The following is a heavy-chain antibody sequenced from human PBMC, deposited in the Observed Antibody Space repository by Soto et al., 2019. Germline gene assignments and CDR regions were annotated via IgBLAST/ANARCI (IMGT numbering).Heavy chain of an antibody. Sequence: SVKVSCKASGGTFSSYAISWVRQAPGQGLEWMGGIIPIFGTANYAQKFQGRVTITADESTSTAYMELSSLRSEDTAVYYCARVRTDCGGDCYYNAFDYWGQGTLVTVSS. CDR2: IIPIFGTA. J-gene: IGHJ4*02. CDR3: ARVRTDCGGDCYYNAFDY. V-gene: IGHV1-69*13. D-gene: IGHD2-21*02. CDR1: GGTFSSYA.